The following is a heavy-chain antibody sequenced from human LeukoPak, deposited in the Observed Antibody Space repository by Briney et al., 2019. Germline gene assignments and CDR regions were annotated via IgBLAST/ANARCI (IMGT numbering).Heavy chain of an antibody. Sequence: ASVTVSCKASGGTFISYAISWVRQAPGQGLEWMGGIIPIFGTANYAQKFQGRVTITADESTSTAYMELSSLRSEDTAVYYCASARTDDSSGYYRYYFDYWGQGTLVTVSS. CDR3: ASARTDDSSGYYRYYFDY. J-gene: IGHJ4*02. CDR2: IIPIFGTA. D-gene: IGHD3-22*01. CDR1: GGTFISYA. V-gene: IGHV1-69*01.